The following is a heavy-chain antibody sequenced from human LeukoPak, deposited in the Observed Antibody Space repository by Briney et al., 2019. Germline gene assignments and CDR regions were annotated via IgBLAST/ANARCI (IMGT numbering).Heavy chain of an antibody. V-gene: IGHV3-11*04. D-gene: IGHD6-13*01. J-gene: IGHJ4*02. Sequence: GGSLRLSCAASGFTFSDYYMSWIRQAPGKGLEWVSYISSSGSTIYYADSVKGRFTISRDNAKNSPYLQMNSLRAEDTAVYYCARLAAAGTYYFDYWGQGTLVTVSS. CDR3: ARLAAAGTYYFDY. CDR1: GFTFSDYY. CDR2: ISSSGSTI.